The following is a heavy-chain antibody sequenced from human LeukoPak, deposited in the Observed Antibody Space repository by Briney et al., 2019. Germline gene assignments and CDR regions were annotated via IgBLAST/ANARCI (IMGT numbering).Heavy chain of an antibody. J-gene: IGHJ4*02. CDR1: GYAFTVYY. D-gene: IGHD3/OR15-3a*01. CDR2: INTHTRGT. CDR3: ASGLIWLDNDY. V-gene: IGHV1-2*02. Sequence: ASVTVSSTASGYAFTVYYMHWVRQTPQQGVEWMGSINTHTRGTNYEQKFQSTMNMTREKSISTADTELSRLRSADAAVYYWASGLIWLDNDYWGKGTLVTVSS.